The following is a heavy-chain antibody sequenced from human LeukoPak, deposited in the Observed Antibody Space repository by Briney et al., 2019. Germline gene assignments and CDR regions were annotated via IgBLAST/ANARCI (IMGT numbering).Heavy chain of an antibody. V-gene: IGHV1-2*04. CDR2: INPNSGGT. CDR1: GYTFTGYY. J-gene: IGHJ6*02. D-gene: IGHD3-22*01. CDR3: ARDLGYSGSYYYYGMDV. Sequence: ASVTVSCKASGYTFTGYYMHWVRQAPGQGLGWMGWINPNSGGTNYAQKFQGWVTMTRDTSISTAYMELSRLRSDDTAVYYCARDLGYSGSYYYYGMDVWGQGTTVTVSS.